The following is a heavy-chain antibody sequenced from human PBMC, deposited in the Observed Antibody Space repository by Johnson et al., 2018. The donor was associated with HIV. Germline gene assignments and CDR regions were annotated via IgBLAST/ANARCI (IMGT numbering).Heavy chain of an antibody. CDR3: VKGIDSSSWYAFDI. J-gene: IGHJ3*02. CDR2: IRYDGSNN. Sequence: QVQLVESGGGVVQPGGSLRLSCAASGFTFSSYGMHWVRQAPGQGLEWVAFIRYDGSNNYYADSVKGRFTIARDNSKNTLYLQMNSLRAEDTAVYYCVKGIDSSSWYAFDIWGQGTMVTVSS. CDR1: GFTFSSYG. D-gene: IGHD6-13*01. V-gene: IGHV3-30*02.